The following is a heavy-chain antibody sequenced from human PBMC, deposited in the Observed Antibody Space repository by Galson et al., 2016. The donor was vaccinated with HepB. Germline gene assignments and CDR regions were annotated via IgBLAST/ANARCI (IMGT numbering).Heavy chain of an antibody. J-gene: IGHJ4*02. CDR3: ARLHYDGSVFHPFDC. Sequence: LRLSCAASGFTFTDYFVDWVRQAPGKGLEWIGRSGNKGSGYSTQYAASVQGGFTMSRDASMNSLYLQMNSLKTEDTAVYYCARLHYDGSVFHPFDCWGQGTLVTVSS. CDR1: GFTFTDYF. D-gene: IGHD3-22*01. CDR2: SGNKGSGYST. V-gene: IGHV3-72*01.